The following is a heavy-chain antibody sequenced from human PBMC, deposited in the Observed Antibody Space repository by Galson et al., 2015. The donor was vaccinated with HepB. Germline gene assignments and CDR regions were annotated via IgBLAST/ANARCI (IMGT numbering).Heavy chain of an antibody. D-gene: IGHD4-17*01. V-gene: IGHV3-7*01. Sequence: SLRLSCAASGFTFSNYWMNWVRQAPGKGLEWVVDIKQDGSEKYYGDSVKGRFTISRDNAKNTLYLQMNSLRAEDTAVYYCARGYYGVAYFDYWGQGTLVTVSS. CDR1: GFTFSNYW. CDR3: ARGYYGVAYFDY. J-gene: IGHJ4*02. CDR2: IKQDGSEK.